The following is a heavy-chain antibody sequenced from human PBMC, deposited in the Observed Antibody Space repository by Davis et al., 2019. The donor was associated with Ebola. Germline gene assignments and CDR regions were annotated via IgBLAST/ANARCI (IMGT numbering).Heavy chain of an antibody. J-gene: IGHJ4*02. D-gene: IGHD2-8*01. CDR2: ISSSGSTI. CDR3: ASHLMLVKAVDY. V-gene: IGHV3-48*04. Sequence: GESLKISCAASGFTFSSYSMNWVRQAPGKGLEWVSYISSSGSTIYYADSVKGRFTISRDNAKNSLYLQMNSLRAEDTAVYYCASHLMLVKAVDYWGQGTLVTVSS. CDR1: GFTFSSYS.